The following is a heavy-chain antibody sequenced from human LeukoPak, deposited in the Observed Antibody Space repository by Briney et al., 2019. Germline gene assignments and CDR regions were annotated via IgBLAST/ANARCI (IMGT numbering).Heavy chain of an antibody. V-gene: IGHV3-23*01. CDR2: ISGSGGST. CDR1: GFTFSSYA. CDR3: AKARWAPTYYDY. Sequence: GGSLRLSCAASGFTFSSYAMSWVRQAPGKGLEWVSAISGSGGSTYYADSVKGRFTISRDNSKSTLYLQMNSLRAEDTAVYYCAKARWAPTYYDYWGQGTLVTVSS. D-gene: IGHD4-23*01. J-gene: IGHJ4*02.